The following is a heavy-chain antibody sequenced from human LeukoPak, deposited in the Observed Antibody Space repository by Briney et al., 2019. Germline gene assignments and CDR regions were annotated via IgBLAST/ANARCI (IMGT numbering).Heavy chain of an antibody. J-gene: IGHJ4*02. D-gene: IGHD6-13*01. Sequence: SETLSLTCTVSGGSISSSSYYWGWIRQPPGKGLEWIGSIYYSGSTYYNPSLKSRVTISVDTSKNQFSLKLSSVTAADTAVYYCARDLISGVNGIAAAGPNFDYWGQGTLVTVSS. V-gene: IGHV4-39*07. CDR3: ARDLISGVNGIAAAGPNFDY. CDR2: IYYSGST. CDR1: GGSISSSSYY.